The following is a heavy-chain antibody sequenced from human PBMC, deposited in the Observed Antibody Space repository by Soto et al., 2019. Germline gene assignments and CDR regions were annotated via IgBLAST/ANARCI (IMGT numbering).Heavy chain of an antibody. D-gene: IGHD2-8*01. CDR1: GSTFSSYW. V-gene: IGHV3-74*01. CDR2: INSDGSST. J-gene: IGHJ6*02. CDR3: ARWGYCTNGVCYSNYYGMDV. Sequence: EVQLVESGGGLVQPGGSLRLSCAASGSTFSSYWMHWVRQAPGKGLVWVSRINSDGSSTSYADSVKGRFTIYRDNAKNTTYLQMTSLRDEDTAVYYCARWGYCTNGVCYSNYYGMDVWGQGTTVTVSS.